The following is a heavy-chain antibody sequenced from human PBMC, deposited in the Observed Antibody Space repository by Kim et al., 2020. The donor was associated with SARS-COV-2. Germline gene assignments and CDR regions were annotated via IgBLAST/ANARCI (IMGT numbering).Heavy chain of an antibody. CDR2: FHYSGYT. Sequence: SETLSLTCTVSGASISGSNYYWSWIRQPPGKGLEWIGGFHYSGYTYDNPSLKSRVTISVDASKNQFSLRLSSLTAADTAVYYCAGGPDTAKTGYWGQGTLVTVSS. CDR3: AGGPDTAKTGY. J-gene: IGHJ4*02. D-gene: IGHD5-18*01. CDR1: GASISGSNYY. V-gene: IGHV4-39*01.